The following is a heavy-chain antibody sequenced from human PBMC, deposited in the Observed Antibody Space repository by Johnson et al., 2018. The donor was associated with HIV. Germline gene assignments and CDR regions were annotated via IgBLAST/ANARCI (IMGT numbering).Heavy chain of an antibody. D-gene: IGHD7-27*01. CDR3: AKDITGGFDAFDI. V-gene: IGHV3-9*01. CDR2: LSWNSGSI. J-gene: IGHJ3*02. CDR1: GFSFADYA. Sequence: VQLVESGGDLVQPGRSLRLSCAASGFSFADYAIHWVRQAPGTGLEWVSSLSWNSGSIGYADSVKGRFTISRDNAKNSLYLQMNSRRAEDTALYYCAKDITGGFDAFDIWGQGTMVTVSS.